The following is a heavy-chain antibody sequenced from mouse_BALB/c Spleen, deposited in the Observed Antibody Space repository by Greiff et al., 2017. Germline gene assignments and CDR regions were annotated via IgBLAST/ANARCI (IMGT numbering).Heavy chain of an antibody. J-gene: IGHJ2*01. CDR1: GYTFTNYW. CDR2: IYPGGGYT. CDR3: ARWDLDKGDY. V-gene: IGHV1-63*02. D-gene: IGHD4-1*01. Sequence: VQLQQSGAELAKPGASVKMSCKASGYTFTNYWLGWVKQRPGHGLEWIGDIYPGGGYTNYNEKFKGKATLTADTSSSTAYMQLSSLTSEDSAVYFCARWDLDKGDYWGQGTTRTVSS.